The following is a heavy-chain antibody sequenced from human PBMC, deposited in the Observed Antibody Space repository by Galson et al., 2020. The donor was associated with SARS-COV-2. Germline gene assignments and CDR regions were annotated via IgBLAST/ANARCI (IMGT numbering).Heavy chain of an antibody. V-gene: IGHV4-38-2*02. D-gene: IGHD2-15*01. J-gene: IGHJ5*02. CDR3: VRRGALGYGFDP. CDR2: ISDNGDT. CDR1: SYSITRGSY. Sequence: SETLSLTCTLTSYSITRGSYWGCIRQSPGKGLEWLGTISDNGDTHYNPSLRSRVALSLDTSKNQFFLSLTSVTAADTAVYYCVRRGALGYGFDPWGPVALVTVAA.